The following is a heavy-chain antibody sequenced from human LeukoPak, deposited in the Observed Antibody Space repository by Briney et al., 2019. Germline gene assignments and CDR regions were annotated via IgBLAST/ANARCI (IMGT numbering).Heavy chain of an antibody. V-gene: IGHV1-69*05. CDR2: IIPIFGTA. J-gene: IGHJ4*02. CDR1: GGTFSSYA. D-gene: IGHD6-13*01. Sequence: GASVKVSCKASGGTFSSYAISWVRQAPGQGLEWMGRIIPIFGTANYAQKFQGRGTITTDESTSTAYMELSSLRSEDTAVYYCARGFSSSSYHFDYWGQGTLVTVSS. CDR3: ARGFSSSSYHFDY.